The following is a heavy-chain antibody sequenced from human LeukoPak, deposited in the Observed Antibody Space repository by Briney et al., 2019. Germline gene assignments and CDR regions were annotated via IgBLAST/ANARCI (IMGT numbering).Heavy chain of an antibody. CDR1: GGSISSYY. V-gene: IGHV4-59*12. CDR2: IYYSGST. CDR3: ARDAGNSSGWYIWWHAFDI. J-gene: IGHJ3*02. Sequence: SETLSLTCTVSGGSISSYYWSWIRQPPGKGLEWIGYIYYSGSTYYNPSLKSRVTISVDTSKNQFSLKLSSVTAADTAVYYCARDAGNSSGWYIWWHAFDIWGQGTMVTVSS. D-gene: IGHD6-19*01.